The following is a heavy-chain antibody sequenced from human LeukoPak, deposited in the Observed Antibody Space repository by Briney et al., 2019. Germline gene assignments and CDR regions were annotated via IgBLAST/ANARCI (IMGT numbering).Heavy chain of an antibody. CDR2: IKEDRSEK. D-gene: IGHD3-22*01. V-gene: IGHV3-7*02. Sequence: SGGSLRLSCAASGFTFRNYWMSWVRQAPGKGLVWVANIKEDRSEKYYVDSAKGRFTISRDNSKNTLYLQMNSLRAEDTAVYYCAKGRRWLRDIDYWGQGTLVTVSS. CDR1: GFTFRNYW. CDR3: AKGRRWLRDIDY. J-gene: IGHJ4*02.